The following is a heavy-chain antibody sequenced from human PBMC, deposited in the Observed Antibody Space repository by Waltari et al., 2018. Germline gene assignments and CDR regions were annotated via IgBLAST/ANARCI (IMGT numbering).Heavy chain of an antibody. J-gene: IGHJ5*02. V-gene: IGHV4-59*01. Sequence: QVQLQESGPGLVKPSETLSLTCTVSGGSISSYYWSWIRQPPGKGLEWIGYIYYSGSTNYNPSLKSRVTISVDTSKNQFSLKLSSVTAADTAVYYCASLGRFDPWGQGTLVTVSS. CDR1: GGSISSYY. CDR2: IYYSGST. CDR3: ASLGRFDP. D-gene: IGHD3-16*01.